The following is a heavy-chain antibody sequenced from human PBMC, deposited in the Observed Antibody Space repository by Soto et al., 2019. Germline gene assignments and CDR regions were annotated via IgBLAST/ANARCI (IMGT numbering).Heavy chain of an antibody. CDR1: GFTFSSYS. J-gene: IGHJ4*02. V-gene: IGHV3-23*01. CDR2: ISGSSSST. CDR3: AKEGHAVAGTRYGY. D-gene: IGHD6-19*01. Sequence: GGSLRLSCAASGFTFSSYSMNWVRQAPGKGLEWVSYISGSSSSTYYADSVKGRFTISRDNSKNTLYLQMNSLRAEDTAVYYCAKEGHAVAGTRYGYWGQGTLVTVSS.